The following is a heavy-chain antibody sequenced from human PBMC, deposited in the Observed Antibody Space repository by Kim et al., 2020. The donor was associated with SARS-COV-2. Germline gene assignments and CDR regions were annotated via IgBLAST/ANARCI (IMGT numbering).Heavy chain of an antibody. CDR3: ARLRGDYYDSSGYYYGFDY. D-gene: IGHD3-22*01. V-gene: IGHV4-59*08. J-gene: IGHJ4*02. Sequence: SRVTISVDTSKNQFSLKLSSVTAADTAVYYCARLRGDYYDSSGYYYGFDYWGQGTLVTVSS.